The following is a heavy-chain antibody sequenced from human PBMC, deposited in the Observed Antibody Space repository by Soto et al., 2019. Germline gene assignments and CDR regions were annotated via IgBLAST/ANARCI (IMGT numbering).Heavy chain of an antibody. V-gene: IGHV4-59*01. CDR3: ARIGDTAMINYYYYGMDV. J-gene: IGHJ6*02. Sequence: SETLSLTCTVSGGSISSYYWSWIRQPPGKGLEWIGYIYYSGSTNYKPSLESRVTISVDTSKNQFSLKLSSVTAADTAVYYCARIGDTAMINYYYYGMDVWGQGTTVTVSS. CDR1: GGSISSYY. D-gene: IGHD5-18*01. CDR2: IYYSGST.